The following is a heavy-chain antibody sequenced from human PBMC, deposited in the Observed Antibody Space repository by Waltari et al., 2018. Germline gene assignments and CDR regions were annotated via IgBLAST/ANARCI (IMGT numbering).Heavy chain of an antibody. D-gene: IGHD3-10*01. CDR1: GGSILSSY. J-gene: IGHJ6*02. CDR2: IYYSGST. Sequence: QVQLQESGPGLVKPSENLSLTCTVPGGSILSSYWRWIRQPPGKGLEWIGYIYYSGSTNYNPSLKSRVTISVDTSKNQFSLKLSSVTAADTAVYYCAREGTMVRGVIYYGMDVWGQGTTVTVSS. V-gene: IGHV4-59*01. CDR3: AREGTMVRGVIYYGMDV.